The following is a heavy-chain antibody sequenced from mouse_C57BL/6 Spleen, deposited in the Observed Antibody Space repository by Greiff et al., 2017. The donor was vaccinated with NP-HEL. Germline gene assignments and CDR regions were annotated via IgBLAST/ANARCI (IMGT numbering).Heavy chain of an antibody. CDR3: ARGGNYEFDY. V-gene: IGHV1-26*01. Sequence: VQLQQSGPELVKPGASVKISCKASGYTFTDYYMNWVKQSHGKSLEWIGDINPNNGGTSYNQKFKGKATLTVDKSSSTAYMELRSLTSEDSAVYYCARGGNYEFDYWGQGTTLTVSS. CDR1: GYTFTDYY. J-gene: IGHJ2*01. D-gene: IGHD2-1*01. CDR2: INPNNGGT.